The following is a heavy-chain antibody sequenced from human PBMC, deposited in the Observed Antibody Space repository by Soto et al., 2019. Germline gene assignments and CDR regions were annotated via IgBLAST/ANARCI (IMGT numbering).Heavy chain of an antibody. Sequence: SRTLSLTFALSGDSVSSNSAAWNWIRQSPSRVLEWLGRTYYRSKWYNDYAVSVKSRITINPDTSKNQFSLQLNSVTPEDTAVYYCAREWLRHDAFDMWGQGTRVTVSS. CDR3: AREWLRHDAFDM. J-gene: IGHJ3*02. V-gene: IGHV6-1*01. D-gene: IGHD3-22*01. CDR1: GDSVSSNSAA. CDR2: TYYRSKWYN.